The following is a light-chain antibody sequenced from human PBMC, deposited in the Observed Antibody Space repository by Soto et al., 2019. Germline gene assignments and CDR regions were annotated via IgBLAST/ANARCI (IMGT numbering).Light chain of an antibody. CDR1: SSDVGGYNY. J-gene: IGLJ1*01. Sequence: QSALTQPASVCGSPGQSITISCTGTSSDVGGYNYVSWYQQHPGKAPKLMIYEVSNRPSGVSNRFSGSKSGNTASLTISGLQAEGEADYYCSSYTSSSTLVFGTGTKLTVL. V-gene: IGLV2-14*01. CDR2: EVS. CDR3: SSYTSSSTLV.